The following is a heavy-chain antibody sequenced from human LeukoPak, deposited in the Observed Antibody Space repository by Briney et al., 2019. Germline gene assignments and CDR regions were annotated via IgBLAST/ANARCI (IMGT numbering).Heavy chain of an antibody. J-gene: IGHJ4*02. CDR3: ARAEMGGFDY. V-gene: IGHV3-74*01. CDR1: GFTFSSFA. Sequence: GGSLRLSCAASGFTFSSFAMSWVRQAPGKGLVWVSRINSDGSSTSYADSVKGRFTISRDNAKNTLYLQMNSLRAEDTAVYYCARAEMGGFDYWGQGTLVTVSS. D-gene: IGHD5-24*01. CDR2: INSDGSST.